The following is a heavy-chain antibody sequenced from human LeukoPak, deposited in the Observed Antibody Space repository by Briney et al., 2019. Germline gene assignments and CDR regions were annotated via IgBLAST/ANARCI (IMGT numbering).Heavy chain of an antibody. CDR2: ISSTSSYI. J-gene: IGHJ4*02. Sequence: GGSLRLSCAATGFIFSDYNMNWVRQAPGKGPEWVSSISSTSSYIYYADSLKGRFTISRDNAKNSLYLEMNSLRAEDTAIYFCARVDMTMRALDSWGQGTLVTVSS. CDR1: GFIFSDYN. D-gene: IGHD4/OR15-4a*01. CDR3: ARVDMTMRALDS. V-gene: IGHV3-21*01.